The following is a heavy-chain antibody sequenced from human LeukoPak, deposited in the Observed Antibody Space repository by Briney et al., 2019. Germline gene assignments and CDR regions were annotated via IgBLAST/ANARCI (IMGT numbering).Heavy chain of an antibody. CDR3: ARAPLWQWLVPGYFDY. CDR2: IYHSGSA. D-gene: IGHD6-19*01. V-gene: IGHV4-4*02. Sequence: PSGTLSLTCGVSGGSISSNNWWSWVRQPPGQGLEWIGEIYHSGSANYNPSLKSRVTISVDKSKNQLSLKLISVTAADTAVYYCARAPLWQWLVPGYFDYWGQGTLVTVSS. CDR1: GGSISSNNW. J-gene: IGHJ4*02.